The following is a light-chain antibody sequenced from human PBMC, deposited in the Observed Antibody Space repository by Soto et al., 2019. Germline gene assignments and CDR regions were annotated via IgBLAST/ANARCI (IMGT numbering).Light chain of an antibody. Sequence: EIVMTQSPATLSVSPGERATLSCRASQSVSSNLAWYQQKPGQAPRLLIYGASSRATGIPDRFSGSGSGTDFTLTIRRLEPEDFAVYYCQQRSNWITFGQGTRLEIK. J-gene: IGKJ5*01. CDR3: QQRSNWIT. V-gene: IGKV3D-20*02. CDR2: GAS. CDR1: QSVSSN.